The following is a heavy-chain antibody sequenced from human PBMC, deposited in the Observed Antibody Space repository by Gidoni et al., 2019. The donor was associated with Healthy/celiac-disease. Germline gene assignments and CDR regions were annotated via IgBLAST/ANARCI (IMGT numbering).Heavy chain of an antibody. D-gene: IGHD1-26*01. CDR2: ISSSGSTI. J-gene: IGHJ3*02. Sequence: QVQLVESGGGLVKPGGSLRLSCAASGFIFSDYSLSWIRQAPGKGLEWVSYISSSGSTIYYADSVKGRFTISRDNAKNSLYLQMNSLRAEDTAVYYCARALGLQLSGSYADAFDIWGQGTMVTVSS. CDR1: GFIFSDYS. CDR3: ARALGLQLSGSYADAFDI. V-gene: IGHV3-11*01.